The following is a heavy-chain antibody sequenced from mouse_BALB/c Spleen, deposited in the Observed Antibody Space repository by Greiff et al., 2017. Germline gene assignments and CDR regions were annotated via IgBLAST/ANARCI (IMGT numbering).Heavy chain of an antibody. CDR3: ARSGGKEAFAY. CDR2: IYPGDGDT. D-gene: IGHD1-3*01. J-gene: IGHJ3*01. V-gene: IGHV1-82*01. CDR1: GYAFSSSW. Sequence: QVQLQQSGPELVKPGASVKISCKASGYAFSSSWMNWVKQRPGQGLEWIGRIYPGDGDTNYNGKFKGKATLTADKSSSTAYMQLSSLTSVDSAVYFCARSGGKEAFAYWGQGTLVTVSA.